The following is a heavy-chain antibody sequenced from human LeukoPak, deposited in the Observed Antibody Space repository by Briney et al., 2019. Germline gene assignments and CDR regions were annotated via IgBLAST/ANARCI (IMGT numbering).Heavy chain of an antibody. CDR1: GFTFSSYS. CDR2: ISSSSSYI. CDR3: ARGSGGAAVIFDY. V-gene: IGHV3-21*01. D-gene: IGHD6-13*01. J-gene: IGHJ4*02. Sequence: GGSLRLSCAASGFTFSSYSMNWVRQAPGKGLEWVSSISSSSSYIYYADSEKGRFTISRDNAKNSLYLQMNSLRAEDTAVYYCARGSGGAAVIFDYWGQGTLVTVSS.